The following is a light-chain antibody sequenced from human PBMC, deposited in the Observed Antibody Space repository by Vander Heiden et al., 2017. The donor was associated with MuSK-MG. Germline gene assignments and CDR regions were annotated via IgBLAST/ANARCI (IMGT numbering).Light chain of an antibody. J-gene: IGLJ3*02. CDR3: LRSYGGSWV. Sequence: AVVTQAPSLTVSPGGTVTLTCGSSTGDVNAAHFPYWFQQKPGQAPKTLIHDASRRHSWTPARFSGSLVGGKAALTLSSAQADDEADYYCLRSYGGSWVFGGGTKLTVL. CDR2: DAS. CDR1: TGDVNAAHF. V-gene: IGLV7-46*01.